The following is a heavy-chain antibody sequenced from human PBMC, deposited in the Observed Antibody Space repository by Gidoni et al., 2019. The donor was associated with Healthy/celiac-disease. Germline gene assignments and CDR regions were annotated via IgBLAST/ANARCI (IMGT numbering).Heavy chain of an antibody. CDR1: GDSFTSYG. Sequence: EVQLVQSGAEVKKPGESLRISCKGSGDSFTSYGISWVRQMPGKGLEWMGGIDPSDSYTNSSPSFQGHVTISADKSISTAYLQWSSLKASDTAMYYCATGRYYDFWSGYSSYDAFDIWGQGTMVTVSS. CDR2: IDPSDSYT. D-gene: IGHD3-3*01. J-gene: IGHJ3*02. CDR3: ATGRYYDFWSGYSSYDAFDI. V-gene: IGHV5-10-1*01.